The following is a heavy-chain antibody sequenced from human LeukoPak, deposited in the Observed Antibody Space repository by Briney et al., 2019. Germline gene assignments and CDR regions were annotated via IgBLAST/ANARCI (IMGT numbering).Heavy chain of an antibody. V-gene: IGHV4-30-2*01. D-gene: IGHD2-8*01. Sequence: SETLTLTCAVSGGSISSGGYSWSWIRQPPGKGLEWIGYIYHSGSTYYNPSLKSRVTISVDRSKNQFSLKLSSVTAADTAVYYCARALMVYNTPYDIPLDYWGQGTLVTVSS. J-gene: IGHJ4*02. CDR3: ARALMVYNTPYDIPLDY. CDR1: GGSISSGGYS. CDR2: IYHSGST.